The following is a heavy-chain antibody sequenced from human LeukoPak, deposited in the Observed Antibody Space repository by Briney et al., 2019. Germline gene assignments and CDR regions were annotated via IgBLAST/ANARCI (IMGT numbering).Heavy chain of an antibody. J-gene: IGHJ4*02. Sequence: GGSLRLSCAASGVTFSSYSMNWVRQAPGKGLEWVSFISSSSSTIYYTDSVKGRFTISRDNAKNPLYLQMHSLRAEDTAVYYCASDRGGSYSAIDYWGQGTLVTVSS. CDR2: ISSSSSTI. D-gene: IGHD1-26*01. V-gene: IGHV3-48*04. CDR3: ASDRGGSYSAIDY. CDR1: GVTFSSYS.